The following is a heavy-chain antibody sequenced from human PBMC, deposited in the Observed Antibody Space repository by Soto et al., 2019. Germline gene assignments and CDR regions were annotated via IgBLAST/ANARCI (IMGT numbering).Heavy chain of an antibody. J-gene: IGHJ6*02. CDR2: IYHSGST. CDR3: ARDGYYDFWSGYYGYYHYGMDV. V-gene: IGHV4-59*12. Sequence: SETLSLTCTVSGGSISRYYWSWIRQPPGKGLEWIGEIYHSGSTNYNPSLKSRVTISVDKSKNQFSLKLSSVTAADTAVYYCARDGYYDFWSGYYGYYHYGMDVWGQGNTVTVSS. D-gene: IGHD3-3*01. CDR1: GGSISRYY.